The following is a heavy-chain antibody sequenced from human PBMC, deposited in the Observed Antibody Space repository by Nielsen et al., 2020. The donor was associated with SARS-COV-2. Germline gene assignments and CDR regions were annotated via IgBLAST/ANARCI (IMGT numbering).Heavy chain of an antibody. V-gene: IGHV3-21*01. CDR2: ISSSSSYI. CDR3: ARDPSYYDSSGLKYYFDY. CDR1: GFTFSTYA. J-gene: IGHJ4*02. Sequence: GGSLRLSCAASGFTFSTYAMNWVRQAPGKGLEWVSSISSSSSYIYYADSVKGRFTISRDNAKNSLYLQMNSLRAEDTAVYYCARDPSYYDSSGLKYYFDYWGQGTLVTVSS. D-gene: IGHD3-22*01.